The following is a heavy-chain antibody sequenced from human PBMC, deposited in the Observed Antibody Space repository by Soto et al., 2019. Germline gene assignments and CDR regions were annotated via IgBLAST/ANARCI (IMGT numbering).Heavy chain of an antibody. Sequence: QVQLQQWGAGLLKPSETLSLTCAVYGGSFSGYYWSWIRQPPGKGLEWIGEINQSGSTNYNPSLKSRLTISVDTSKNQFSLKLSSVTAADTAVHYCARTYSSSWSPFEYWGQGTLVTVSS. J-gene: IGHJ4*02. D-gene: IGHD6-13*01. V-gene: IGHV4-34*01. CDR1: GGSFSGYY. CDR3: ARTYSSSWSPFEY. CDR2: INQSGST.